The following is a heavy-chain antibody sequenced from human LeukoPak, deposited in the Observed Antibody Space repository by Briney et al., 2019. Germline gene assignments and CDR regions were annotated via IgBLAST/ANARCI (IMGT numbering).Heavy chain of an antibody. Sequence: AASVKVSCEASGGTFSSYAISWVRQAPGQGLEWMGGIIPIFGTANYAQKFQGRVTITTDESTSTAYMELSSLRSEDTAVYYCARDRGYYYGSGSYYYYYMDVWGKGTTVTVSS. V-gene: IGHV1-69*05. CDR2: IIPIFGTA. D-gene: IGHD3-10*01. J-gene: IGHJ6*03. CDR3: ARDRGYYYGSGSYYYYYMDV. CDR1: GGTFSSYA.